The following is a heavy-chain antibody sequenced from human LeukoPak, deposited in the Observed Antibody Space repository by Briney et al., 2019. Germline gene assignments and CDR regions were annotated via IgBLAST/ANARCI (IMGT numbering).Heavy chain of an antibody. J-gene: IGHJ6*02. D-gene: IGHD2-2*01. CDR1: GYTFTSYG. Sequence: ASVKVSCKASGYTFTSYGISWVRQAPGQGLEWMGWISAYNGNTNYAQKLQGRVTMTTDTSTSTAYMELRSLRSDDTVVYYCARDSVVVVPAAILDYYYYGMDVWGQGTTVTVSS. CDR3: ARDSVVVVPAAILDYYYYGMDV. V-gene: IGHV1-18*01. CDR2: ISAYNGNT.